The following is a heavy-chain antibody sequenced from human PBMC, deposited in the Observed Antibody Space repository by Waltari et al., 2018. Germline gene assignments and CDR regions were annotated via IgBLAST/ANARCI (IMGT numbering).Heavy chain of an antibody. CDR1: GFTFSSYG. D-gene: IGHD6-13*01. V-gene: IGHV3-30*02. CDR3: AKSDGYSSSPFDY. CDR2: IRYDGSNK. J-gene: IGHJ4*02. Sequence: QVQLVESGGGVVQPGGSLRLSCAASGFTFSSYGMHWVRQAPGKGLEWVAFIRYDGSNKYYADSVKGRFTISRDNSKNTLYLQMNSLRAEDTAVYYCAKSDGYSSSPFDYWGQGTLVTVSS.